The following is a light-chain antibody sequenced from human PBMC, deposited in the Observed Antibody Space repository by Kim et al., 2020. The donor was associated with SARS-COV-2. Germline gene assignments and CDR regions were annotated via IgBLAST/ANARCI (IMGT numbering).Light chain of an antibody. CDR1: KLGDKY. V-gene: IGLV3-1*01. Sequence: VSPGQTASITCSGDKLGDKYACWYQQQPGQSPVLVIYQDSKRPSGIPERFSGSNSGNTATLTISGTQAMDEADYYCQAWDSSTFYVFGTGTKVTVL. J-gene: IGLJ1*01. CDR3: QAWDSSTFYV. CDR2: QDS.